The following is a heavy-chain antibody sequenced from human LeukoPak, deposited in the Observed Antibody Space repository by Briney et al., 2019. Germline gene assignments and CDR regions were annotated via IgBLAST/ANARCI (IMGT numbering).Heavy chain of an antibody. CDR2: ISSSSSYI. D-gene: IGHD5-12*01. V-gene: IGHV3-21*01. CDR1: GFTFSSYS. Sequence: GGSLRLSCAASGFTFSSYSMNWVRQAPGKGLEWVSSISSSSSYIYYADSVKGRFTISRDNAKNSLYLQMNSLRAEDTAVYYCARERGDRGYSGYVDYWGQGTLVTVSS. CDR3: ARERGDRGYSGYVDY. J-gene: IGHJ4*02.